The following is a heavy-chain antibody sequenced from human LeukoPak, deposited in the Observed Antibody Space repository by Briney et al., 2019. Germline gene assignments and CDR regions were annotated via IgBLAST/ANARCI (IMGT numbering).Heavy chain of an antibody. CDR3: ARDLVDGVGAPGAY. Sequence: ASVKVSCKASGYTFTNYGITLMRQAPGQGLEWMGWINTYNGNTNYAQKLQGRVTITTDTSTSTAYMELRSLRSDETAVFYCARDLVDGVGAPGAYWGQGALVTVSP. CDR2: INTYNGNT. D-gene: IGHD1-26*01. J-gene: IGHJ4*02. CDR1: GYTFTNYG. V-gene: IGHV1-18*01.